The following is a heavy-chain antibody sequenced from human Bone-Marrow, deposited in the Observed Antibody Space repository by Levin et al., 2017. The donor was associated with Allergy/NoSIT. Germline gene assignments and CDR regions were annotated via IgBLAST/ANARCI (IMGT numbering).Heavy chain of an antibody. CDR2: ISGGGSIT. CDR3: AGDYCGGTNCPLEL. Sequence: GGSLRLSCAASGFTFSTYAMNWVRQAPGKGLEWVSVISGGGSITYYADSVKGRFTISRDNSQNTVYLQMNSLRAEDTAMYFCAGDYCGGTNCPLELWGQGTLVTVSS. D-gene: IGHD2-2*01. CDR1: GFTFSTYA. J-gene: IGHJ4*02. V-gene: IGHV3-23*01.